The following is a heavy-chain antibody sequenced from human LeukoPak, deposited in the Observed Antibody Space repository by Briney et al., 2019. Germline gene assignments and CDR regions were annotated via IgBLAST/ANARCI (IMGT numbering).Heavy chain of an antibody. CDR3: ARDSGEMVAATNYAYYYGMDY. V-gene: IGHV1-18*04. CDR1: GYTFTIYG. CDR2: ISAYNGNT. J-gene: IGHJ4*01. D-gene: IGHD2-15*01. Sequence: ASVTVSFKASGYTFTIYGISWVRQAPGQGLEWMGWISAYNGNTNYAQKLQGRVTITTDTSTSTAYIELRMLRSDDPAVYYCARDSGEMVAATNYAYYYGMDYWGQGTLVTVSS.